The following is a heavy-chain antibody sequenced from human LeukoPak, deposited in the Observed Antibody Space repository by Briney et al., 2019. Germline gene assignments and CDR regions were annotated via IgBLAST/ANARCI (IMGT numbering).Heavy chain of an antibody. CDR1: GYTFTDYY. J-gene: IGHJ5*02. CDR3: ARDLDYCSSTSCYLNWFDP. CDR2: INPNSGGT. Sequence: ASVKVSCKASGYTFTDYYMHWVRQAPGQGLEWMEWINPNSGGTNYAQKFQGRVTMTRDTSISTAYMELSRLRSDDTAVYYCARDLDYCSSTSCYLNWFDPWGQGTLVTVSS. D-gene: IGHD2-2*01. V-gene: IGHV1-2*02.